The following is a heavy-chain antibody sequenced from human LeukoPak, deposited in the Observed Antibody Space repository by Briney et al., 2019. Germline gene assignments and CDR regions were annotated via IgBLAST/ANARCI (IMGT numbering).Heavy chain of an antibody. D-gene: IGHD2-15*01. CDR2: ISAYNGNT. Sequence: ASVKVSCKASGYTFTSYGISWVRQAPGQGLEWMGWISAYNGNTNYAQKLQGRVTMTRDTSTSGAYMELRSLKSDDTAVYYCARVSKRGYCSGGSCANFDYWGQGTLVTVSS. V-gene: IGHV1-18*01. CDR3: ARVSKRGYCSGGSCANFDY. CDR1: GYTFTSYG. J-gene: IGHJ4*02.